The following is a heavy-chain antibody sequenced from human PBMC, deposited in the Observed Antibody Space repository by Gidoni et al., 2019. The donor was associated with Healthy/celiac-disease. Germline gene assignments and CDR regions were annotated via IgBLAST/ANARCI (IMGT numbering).Heavy chain of an antibody. CDR1: GFPFDDYA. V-gene: IGHV3-9*01. CDR2: ISWNSGSI. Sequence: SGFPFDDYAMHWVRQAPGKGLEWVSGISWNSGSIGYADSVKGRFTISRDNAKNSLYLQMNSLRAEDTALYYCAKVIGESSSSEVEAFDIWGQGTMVTVSS. J-gene: IGHJ3*02. D-gene: IGHD6-6*01. CDR3: AKVIGESSSSEVEAFDI.